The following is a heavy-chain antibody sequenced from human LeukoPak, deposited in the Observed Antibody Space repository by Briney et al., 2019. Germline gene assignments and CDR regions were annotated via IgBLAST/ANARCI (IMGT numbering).Heavy chain of an antibody. CDR1: DGSFSSYY. CDR2: INHSGTT. J-gene: IGHJ3*02. V-gene: IGHV4-34*01. CDR3: ARETSKGDDAFDI. Sequence: PSETLSLTCAVYDGSFSSYYWTWIRQPPGKGLEWIGEINHSGTTNYNPSLKSRLTISVDTPKNQFSLKLTSVTAADTAVYYCARETSKGDDAFDIWGQGTMVTVSS. D-gene: IGHD3-16*01.